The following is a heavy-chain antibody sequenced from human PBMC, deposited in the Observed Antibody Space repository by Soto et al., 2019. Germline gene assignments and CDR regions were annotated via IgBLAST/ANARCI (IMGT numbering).Heavy chain of an antibody. CDR2: IIPIFGTA. Sequence: QVQLVQSGAEVKKPGSSVKVSCKAPGGTFSSYAISCVRQAPGQGLEWMGGIIPIFGTANYAQKFPGRGTITADESTSTVYMQLSSLGSEDKAVYYCTREEIEEVDVTNGYYYYGMAVSGQGTTITVSS. CDR1: GGTFSSYA. J-gene: IGHJ6*02. D-gene: IGHD2-8*01. V-gene: IGHV1-69*01. CDR3: TREEIEEVDVTNGYYYYGMAV.